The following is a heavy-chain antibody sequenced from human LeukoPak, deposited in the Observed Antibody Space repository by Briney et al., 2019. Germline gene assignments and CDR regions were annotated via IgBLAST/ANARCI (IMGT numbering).Heavy chain of an antibody. CDR2: ISSSSSYI. V-gene: IGHV3-21*01. J-gene: IGHJ5*02. Sequence: GGSLRLSCAASGFTFSSYSMNWVRQAPGKGLEWVSSISSSSSYIYYADSVKGRFTISRDNAKNSLYLQMNSLRAEDTAVYYCARADIAAAGTAWNPWGQGTLVTVSS. D-gene: IGHD6-13*01. CDR3: ARADIAAAGTAWNP. CDR1: GFTFSSYS.